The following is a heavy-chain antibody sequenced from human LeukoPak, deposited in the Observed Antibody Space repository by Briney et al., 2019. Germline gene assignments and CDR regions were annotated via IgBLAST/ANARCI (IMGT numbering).Heavy chain of an antibody. CDR2: IYHSGST. Sequence: SETLSLTCTVSGGSISSSSYYWGWIRQPPGKGLEWIGSIYHSGSTYYNPPLKSRVSISVDKSKNQFSLKLSSVTAADTAVYYCARDSYGSGSYYNGGDCWGQGTLVTVSS. V-gene: IGHV4-39*07. J-gene: IGHJ4*02. D-gene: IGHD3-10*01. CDR3: ARDSYGSGSYYNGGDC. CDR1: GGSISSSSYY.